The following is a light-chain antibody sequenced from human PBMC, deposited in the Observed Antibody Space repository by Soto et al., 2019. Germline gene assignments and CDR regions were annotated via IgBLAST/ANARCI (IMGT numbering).Light chain of an antibody. CDR1: SSDVGGYNY. Sequence: QSVLTQPASVSGSPGQSITISCTGTSSDVGGYNYVSWYQQHPGKAPKLMIYDVSNRPSGVSNRFSGSKSGNTASLTISGLQADDEADYYCSSYTGSSNPVVFGGGTKLTVL. CDR2: DVS. J-gene: IGLJ2*01. V-gene: IGLV2-14*01. CDR3: SSYTGSSNPVV.